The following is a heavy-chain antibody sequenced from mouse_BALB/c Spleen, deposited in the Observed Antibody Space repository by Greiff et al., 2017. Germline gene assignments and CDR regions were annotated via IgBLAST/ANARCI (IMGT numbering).Heavy chain of an antibody. CDR3: ARYGYSWFAY. CDR2: ISSGSSTI. D-gene: IGHD2-2*01. CDR1: GFTFSSFG. Sequence: DVMLVESGGGLVQPGGSRKLSCAASGFTFSSFGMHWVRQAPEKGLEWVAYISSGSSTIYYADTVKGRFTISRDNPKNTLFLQMTSLRSEDTAMYYCARYGYSWFAYWGQGTLVTVSA. J-gene: IGHJ3*01. V-gene: IGHV5-17*02.